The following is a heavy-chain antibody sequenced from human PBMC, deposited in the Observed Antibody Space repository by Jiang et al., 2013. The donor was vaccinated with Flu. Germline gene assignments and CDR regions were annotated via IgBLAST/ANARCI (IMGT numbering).Heavy chain of an antibody. V-gene: IGHV3-33*01. Sequence: VQLLESGEGVVQPGRSLRLSCTASGFIFSSYGMHWVRQAPGKGLEWVAAIWHDGSKQYYTDSVRGRFTISRDNSKNTLYLEMNSLRAEDTALYYCARGNLFHSAWEFDYWGQGSPGHRLL. J-gene: IGHJ4*02. CDR3: ARGNLFHSAWEFDY. CDR1: GFIFSSYG. CDR2: IWHDGSKQ. D-gene: IGHD6-19*01.